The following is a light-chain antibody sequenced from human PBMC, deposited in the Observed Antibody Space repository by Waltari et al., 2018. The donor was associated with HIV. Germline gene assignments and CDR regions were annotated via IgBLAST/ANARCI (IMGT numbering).Light chain of an antibody. J-gene: IGKJ4*01. V-gene: IGKV4-1*01. Sequence: DIVMTQSPDSLAVSLGERATINCKSSQSVLYSSNNKSYLAWYQQKPGQPPKLLFYWASTRKSGVPDRFSGSGSGTNFTLTIGSLQAEDVEVYYCKQYYGTLPLTFGGGTRVGI. CDR3: KQYYGTLPLT. CDR1: QSVLYSSNNKSY. CDR2: WAS.